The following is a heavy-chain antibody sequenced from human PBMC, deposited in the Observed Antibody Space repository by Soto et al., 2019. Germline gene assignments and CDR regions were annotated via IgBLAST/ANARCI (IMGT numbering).Heavy chain of an antibody. Sequence: QVQLVQSGAEVKKPGASVKVSCKASGYTFTGYYMHWVRQAPVQGLEWMGWINPNSGGTNYAQKFQGRVTMTRDTSIGTAYMELSRLRSDDRGVYYCASVDPYLLGYPHFVYWGQGTLVTVSS. V-gene: IGHV1-2*02. CDR2: INPNSGGT. CDR1: GYTFTGYY. CDR3: ASVDPYLLGYPHFVY. J-gene: IGHJ4*02. D-gene: IGHD3-16*01.